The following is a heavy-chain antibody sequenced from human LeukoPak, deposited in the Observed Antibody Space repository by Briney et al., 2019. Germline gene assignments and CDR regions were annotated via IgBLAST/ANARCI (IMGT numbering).Heavy chain of an antibody. Sequence: GGSLRLSCAASGFTFSNYYMSWIRQAPGKGLEWVSYISPSGNSILYADSVKGRFTISRDNAKNSLILQMNSLTAEGTAVYCCARDESIGSYSWGQGTLVTVSS. CDR3: ARDESIGSYS. CDR2: ISPSGNSI. J-gene: IGHJ4*02. CDR1: GFTFSNYY. V-gene: IGHV3-11*04. D-gene: IGHD1-26*01.